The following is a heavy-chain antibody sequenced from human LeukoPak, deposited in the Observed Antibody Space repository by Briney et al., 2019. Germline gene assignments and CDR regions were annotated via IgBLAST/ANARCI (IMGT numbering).Heavy chain of an antibody. CDR1: GFTFSSYE. D-gene: IGHD6-13*01. J-gene: IGHJ4*02. CDR3: ARPKQQLSNDAYFDY. CDR2: ISSSSSYI. V-gene: IGHV3-21*01. Sequence: GGSLRLSCAASGFTFSSYEMNWVRQAPGKGLEWVSSISSSSSYIYYADSVKGRFTISRDNAKNSLYLQMNSLRAEDTAVYYCARPKQQLSNDAYFDYWGQGTLVTVSS.